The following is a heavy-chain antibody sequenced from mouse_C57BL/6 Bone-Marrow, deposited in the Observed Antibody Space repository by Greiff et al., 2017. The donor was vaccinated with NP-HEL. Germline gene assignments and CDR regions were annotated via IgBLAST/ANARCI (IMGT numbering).Heavy chain of an antibody. J-gene: IGHJ4*01. CDR1: GFTFSSYA. D-gene: IGHD2-4*01. CDR3: ARGYYDYYYAMDY. Sequence: EVKLVESGGGLVKPGGSLKLSCAASGFTFSSYAMSWVRQTPEKRLEWVATISDGGSYTYYPDNVKGRFTISRDKSKNNLYLQMSHLKSEDTAMYYCARGYYDYYYAMDYWGQGTSVTVSS. V-gene: IGHV5-4*03. CDR2: ISDGGSYT.